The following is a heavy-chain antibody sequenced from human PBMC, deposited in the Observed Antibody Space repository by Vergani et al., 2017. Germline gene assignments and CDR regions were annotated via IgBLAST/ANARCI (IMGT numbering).Heavy chain of an antibody. CDR3: ASETVVVVAATLSYNGFDP. CDR2: IYTSGST. J-gene: IGHJ5*02. Sequence: QVQLQESGPGLVKPSQTLSLTCTVSGGSISSGSYYWSWIRQPAGKGLEWIGRIYTSGSTNYNPSLKSRVTISVDTSKNQCSLKLSSVTAADTAVYYCASETVVVVAATLSYNGFDPWGQGTLVTVSS. D-gene: IGHD2-15*01. V-gene: IGHV4-61*02. CDR1: GGSISSGSYY.